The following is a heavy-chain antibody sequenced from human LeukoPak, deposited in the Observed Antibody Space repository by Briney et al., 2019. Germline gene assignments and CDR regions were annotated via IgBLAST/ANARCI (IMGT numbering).Heavy chain of an antibody. CDR2: ISYDGSNK. V-gene: IGHV3-30*04. J-gene: IGHJ4*02. CDR3: ARESEDYGGNPGGGFDY. D-gene: IGHD4-23*01. CDR1: GFTFSSYA. Sequence: GGSLRLSCAASGFTFSSYAMHWVRQAPGKGLEWAAVISYDGSNKYYADSVKGRFTISRDNSKNTLYLQMNSLRAEDTAVYYCARESEDYGGNPGGGFDYWGQGTLVTVSS.